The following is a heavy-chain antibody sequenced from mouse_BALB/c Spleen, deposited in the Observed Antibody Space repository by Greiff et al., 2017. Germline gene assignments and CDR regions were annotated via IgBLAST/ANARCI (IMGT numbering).Heavy chain of an antibody. CDR2: ISYSGST. V-gene: IGHV3-2*02. Sequence: EVKLLESGPGLVKPSQSLSLTCTVTGYSITSDYAWNWIRQFPGNKLEWMGYISYSGSTSYNPSLKSRISITRDTSKNQFFLQLNSVTTEDTATYYCARSGGNSYAMDYWGQGTSVTVSS. J-gene: IGHJ4*01. CDR3: ARSGGNSYAMDY. D-gene: IGHD1-1*02. CDR1: GYSITSDYA.